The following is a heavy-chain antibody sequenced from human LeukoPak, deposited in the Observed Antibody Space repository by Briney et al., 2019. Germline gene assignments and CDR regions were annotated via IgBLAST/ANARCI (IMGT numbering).Heavy chain of an antibody. D-gene: IGHD6-6*01. V-gene: IGHV3-21*01. CDR3: AIDFSGYSSSDGY. J-gene: IGHJ4*02. Sequence: GGSLRLSCAASGFTFNSYSMNWVPQAPGKGLEWVSSICSSSYIYYADSVKSRFTISRDNAKNSLYLQMNRMRAEDSVVYYCAIDFSGYSSSDGYWGQGTLVTVSS. CDR2: ICSSSYI. CDR1: GFTFNSYS.